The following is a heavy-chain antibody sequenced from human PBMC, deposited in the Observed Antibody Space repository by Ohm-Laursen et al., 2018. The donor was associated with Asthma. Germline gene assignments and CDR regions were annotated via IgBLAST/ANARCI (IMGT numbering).Heavy chain of an antibody. CDR3: ARIPRTYYYDSSGYSAGFDYYGMDV. V-gene: IGHV2-70*01. J-gene: IGHJ6*02. D-gene: IGHD3-22*01. CDR1: GFSLSTSGMC. CDR2: IDWDDDK. Sequence: PTQTLTLTCTFSGFSLSTSGMCVSWIRQPPGKALEWLALIDWDDDKYYSTSLKTRLTISKDTSKNQVVLTMTNMDPVDTATYYCARIPRTYYYDSSGYSAGFDYYGMDVWGQGTTVTVSS.